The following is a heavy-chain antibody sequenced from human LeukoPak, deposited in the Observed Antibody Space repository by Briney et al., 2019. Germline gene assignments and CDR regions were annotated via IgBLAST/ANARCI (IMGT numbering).Heavy chain of an antibody. Sequence: GGSLRLSCAASGFTVSSNYMSWVRQAPGKGLEWVSVIYSGGSTYYADSVKGRFTISRDSSKNTLFLHMNTLRAEDTAIYYCAKDRTVGASYWYFDLWGRGTLVTVSS. D-gene: IGHD1-26*01. V-gene: IGHV3-53*01. CDR3: AKDRTVGASYWYFDL. CDR1: GFTVSSNY. CDR2: IYSGGST. J-gene: IGHJ2*01.